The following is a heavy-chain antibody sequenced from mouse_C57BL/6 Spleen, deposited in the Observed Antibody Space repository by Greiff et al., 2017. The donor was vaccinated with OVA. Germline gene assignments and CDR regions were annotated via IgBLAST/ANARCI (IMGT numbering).Heavy chain of an antibody. J-gene: IGHJ4*01. CDR2: INPNNGGT. D-gene: IGHD1-1*01. Sequence: VQLQQSGPELVKPGASVKISCKASGYTFTDYYMNWVKQSHGKSLEWIGDINPNNGGTSYNQKFKGKATLTVDKSSSTAYMELRSLPSEDSAVYYCARLSATPYAMDYGGQGTSVTVSS. CDR1: GYTFTDYY. V-gene: IGHV1-26*01. CDR3: ARLSATPYAMDY.